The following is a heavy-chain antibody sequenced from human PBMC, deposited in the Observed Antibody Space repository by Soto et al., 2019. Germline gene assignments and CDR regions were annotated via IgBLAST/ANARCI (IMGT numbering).Heavy chain of an antibody. J-gene: IGHJ6*02. CDR1: GFTFSSYA. D-gene: IGHD6-13*01. CDR3: ARDFGSSSFRNYYYYGMAV. Sequence: GGSLRLSCAASGFTFSSYAMHWVRQAPGKGLEYVSAISSNGGSTYYANSVRGRFTISRDNSKNTLYLQMGSLRAEDMAVYYCARDFGSSSFRNYYYYGMAVWGQGTTVTVSS. V-gene: IGHV3-64*01. CDR2: ISSNGGST.